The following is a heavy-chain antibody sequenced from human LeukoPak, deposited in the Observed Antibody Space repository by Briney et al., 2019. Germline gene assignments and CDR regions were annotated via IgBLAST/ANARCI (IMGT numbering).Heavy chain of an antibody. V-gene: IGHV3-7*05. CDR3: ARRGTSSSWAHFDY. J-gene: IGHJ4*02. Sequence: GGSLRLFCAASGFTFSSYWMTWVRQAPGKGLEWVAKIKQDGSEKYYVDSVKGRFTISRDNAKNSLYLQMNSLGAEDTAVYYCARRGTSSSWAHFDYWGQGTLVTVSS. CDR2: IKQDGSEK. CDR1: GFTFSSYW. D-gene: IGHD6-13*01.